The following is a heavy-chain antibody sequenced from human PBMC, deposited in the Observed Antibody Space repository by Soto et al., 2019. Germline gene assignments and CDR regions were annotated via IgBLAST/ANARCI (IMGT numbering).Heavy chain of an antibody. J-gene: IGHJ4*02. CDR2: ITETGGRK. CDR3: AKLFGIPRYFDY. V-gene: IGHV3-23*01. CDR1: GFTFGSVA. Sequence: GGSLRLSCAASGFTFGSVAMAWVRQAQGKGLEWVSIITETGGRKNYAGSVKVTFTISRDNASNNLYLQMNSLRADDTAVYCCAKLFGIPRYFDYWGQGTRVTVSS. D-gene: IGHD3-10*01.